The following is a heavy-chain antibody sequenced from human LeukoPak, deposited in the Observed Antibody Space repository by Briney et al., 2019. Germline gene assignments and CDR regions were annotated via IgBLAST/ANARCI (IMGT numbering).Heavy chain of an antibody. J-gene: IGHJ4*02. V-gene: IGHV3-30-3*01. CDR3: ARDGGIHPYGILYYFDY. D-gene: IGHD2/OR15-2a*01. CDR1: GFTFSSYA. CDR2: ISNDGSNK. Sequence: PGGSLRLSCAASGFTFSSYAMHWVRQAPGKGLEWVAVISNDGSNKYSADSVKGRFTISRDNSKNTLYLQMNSLRAEDTAVYYCARDGGIHPYGILYYFDYWGQGTLVTVSS.